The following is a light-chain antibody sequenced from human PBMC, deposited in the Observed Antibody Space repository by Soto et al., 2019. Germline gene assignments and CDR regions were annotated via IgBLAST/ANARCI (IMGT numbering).Light chain of an antibody. V-gene: IGKV1-5*01. CDR2: DAS. Sequence: DIQMTQSPSTLSASVGDTVTITCRASQGIGSWLAWYQQKPGKAPKVLISDASSLESGVPSRFSGSGSGTEFTLTITRLEPEDSAVYFCQHYGYSQWTFGQGTKVDIK. J-gene: IGKJ1*01. CDR1: QGIGSW. CDR3: QHYGYSQWT.